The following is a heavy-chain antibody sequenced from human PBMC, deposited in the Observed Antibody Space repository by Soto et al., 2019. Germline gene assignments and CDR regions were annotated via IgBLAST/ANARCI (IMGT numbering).Heavy chain of an antibody. CDR1: GNTFTGNK. J-gene: IGHJ3*02. CDR2: INPNSGGT. D-gene: IGHD1-26*01. CDR3: ARYSGSSPGSDAFDI. Sequence: GASVQVCCKGHGNTFTGNKILPVRQARRQGLEWMGWINPNSGGTNYAQKFQGWVTMTRDTSISTAYMELSRLRSDDTAVYYCARYSGSSPGSDAFDIWGQGTMVTVSS. V-gene: IGHV1-2*04.